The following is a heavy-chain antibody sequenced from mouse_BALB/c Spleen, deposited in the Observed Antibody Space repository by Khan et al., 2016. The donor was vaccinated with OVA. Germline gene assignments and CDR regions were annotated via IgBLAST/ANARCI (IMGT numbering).Heavy chain of an antibody. D-gene: IGHD1-1*01. Sequence: QVQLKQSGPGLVQPSQSLSITCTVSGFSLTSYGVHWVRQSPGKGLEWLGVIWSGGSTDYNAAFISRLSISKDNSESQVFFKMNSLQANDTAIYYCARRGYSVSSGFPYWGQGTLVTVSA. CDR1: GFSLTSYG. J-gene: IGHJ3*01. CDR2: IWSGGST. CDR3: ARRGYSVSSGFPY. V-gene: IGHV2-2*02.